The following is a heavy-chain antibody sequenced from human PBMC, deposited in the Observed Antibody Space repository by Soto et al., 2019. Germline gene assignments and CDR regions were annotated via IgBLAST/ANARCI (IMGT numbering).Heavy chain of an antibody. J-gene: IGHJ6*02. D-gene: IGHD6-13*01. Sequence: RASVKVSCKPSGGTFSSTAISWVRQAPGQGLEWMGRMIPCFRAPNYAQKFQGRVTITADESTSIVFIEMSSQGCEDTAVYYCARSRAAAPPSVGMDVWGQGTTVTVSS. CDR1: GGTFSSTA. V-gene: IGHV1-69*13. CDR2: MIPCFRAP. CDR3: ARSRAAAPPSVGMDV.